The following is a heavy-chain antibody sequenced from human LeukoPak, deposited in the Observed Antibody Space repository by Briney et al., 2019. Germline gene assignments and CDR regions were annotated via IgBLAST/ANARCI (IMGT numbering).Heavy chain of an antibody. CDR2: IGTRSSYI. V-gene: IGHV3-21*01. D-gene: IGHD3-10*01. CDR3: ARQVAWYGSGSYYTDY. CDR1: GFGFSNYA. J-gene: IGHJ4*02. Sequence: GGSLRLSCTGSGFGFSNYAMNWVRQAPGKGLEWVSSIGTRSSYIYYADSVKGRFTISRDNAKNSLYLQMNSLRAEDTAVYYCARQVAWYGSGSYYTDYWGQGTLVTVSS.